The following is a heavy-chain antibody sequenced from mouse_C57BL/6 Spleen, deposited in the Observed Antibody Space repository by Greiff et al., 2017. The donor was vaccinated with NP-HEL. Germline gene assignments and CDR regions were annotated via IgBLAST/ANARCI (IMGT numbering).Heavy chain of an antibody. CDR2: INPNNGGT. Sequence: EVQLQQSGPELVKPGASVKIPCKASGYTFTDYNMDWVKQSHGKSLEWIGDINPNNGGTIYNQKFKGKATLTVDKSSSTAYMELRSLTSEDTAVYYCARGDYDGGAWFAYWGQGTLVTVSA. V-gene: IGHV1-18*01. CDR1: GYTFTDYN. D-gene: IGHD2-4*01. CDR3: ARGDYDGGAWFAY. J-gene: IGHJ3*01.